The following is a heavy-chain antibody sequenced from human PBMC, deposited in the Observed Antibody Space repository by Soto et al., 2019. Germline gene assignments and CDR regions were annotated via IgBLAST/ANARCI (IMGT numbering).Heavy chain of an antibody. CDR3: ARVGYSGYDGLQWHFDY. CDR2: IYYSGST. D-gene: IGHD5-12*01. CDR1: GGSISSGGYY. J-gene: IGHJ4*01. Sequence: PSETLSLTCTVSGGSISSGGYYWSWIRQHPGKGLEWIGYIYYSGSTYYNPSLKSRVTISVDTSKNQFSLKLSSVTAADTAVYYCARVGYSGYDGLQWHFDYWGHGTLVTVSS. V-gene: IGHV4-31*03.